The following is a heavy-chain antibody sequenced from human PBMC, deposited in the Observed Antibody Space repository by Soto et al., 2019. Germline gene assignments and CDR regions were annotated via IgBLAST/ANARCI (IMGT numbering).Heavy chain of an antibody. J-gene: IGHJ4*02. CDR3: ARDYGSGSHPKGFDY. V-gene: IGHV1-18*01. CDR1: GYTFTTYG. Sequence: GASVKVSCTASGYTFTTYGITLVRQAPGQGLEWMGWISPYNGNTNYAQKLQGRVTMTTDTSTSTAYMELRSLRSDDTAVYYCARDYGSGSHPKGFDYWGQGTLVTVSS. CDR2: ISPYNGNT. D-gene: IGHD3-10*01.